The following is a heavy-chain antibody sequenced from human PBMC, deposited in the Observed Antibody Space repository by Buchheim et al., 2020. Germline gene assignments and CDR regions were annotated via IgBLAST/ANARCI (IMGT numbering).Heavy chain of an antibody. D-gene: IGHD6-19*01. Sequence: QVQLVGSGGGVVQPGRSLRLSCAASGFTFSSYGMHWVRQAPGKGLEWVAVISYDGSNEYYADSVKGRFTISRDNSKNTLYLQMNSLRVEDTAVYYCAKEGGIAVAPSDYWGQGTL. J-gene: IGHJ4*02. V-gene: IGHV3-30*18. CDR3: AKEGGIAVAPSDY. CDR2: ISYDGSNE. CDR1: GFTFSSYG.